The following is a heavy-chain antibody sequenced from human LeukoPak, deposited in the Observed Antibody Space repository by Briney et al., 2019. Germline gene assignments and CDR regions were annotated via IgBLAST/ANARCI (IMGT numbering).Heavy chain of an antibody. D-gene: IGHD2-21*02. CDR2: ISSNGGST. J-gene: IGHJ4*02. Sequence: GGSLRLSRSASGFTFSSYAMHWVRQAPGKGLEYVSAISSNGGSTYYADSVKGRFTISRDNSKNTLYLQMSSLRAEDTAVYYCVKDQDIVVVTADFDYWGQGTLVTVSS. CDR3: VKDQDIVVVTADFDY. CDR1: GFTFSSYA. V-gene: IGHV3-64D*06.